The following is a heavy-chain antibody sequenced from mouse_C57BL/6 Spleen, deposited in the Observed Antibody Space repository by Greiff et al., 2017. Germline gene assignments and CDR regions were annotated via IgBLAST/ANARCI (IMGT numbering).Heavy chain of an antibody. D-gene: IGHD1-1*01. CDR2: IHPSDSDT. V-gene: IGHV1-74*01. J-gene: IGHJ2*01. CDR3: AIDYDGSSEGDY. Sequence: QVHVKQPGAELVKPGASVKVSCKASGYTFTSYWMHWVKQRPGQGLEWIGRIHPSDSDTNYNQKFKGKDTLTVDKSSSTAYMQLSSLTSEDSAVYYCAIDYDGSSEGDYWGQGTTLTVSS. CDR1: GYTFTSYW.